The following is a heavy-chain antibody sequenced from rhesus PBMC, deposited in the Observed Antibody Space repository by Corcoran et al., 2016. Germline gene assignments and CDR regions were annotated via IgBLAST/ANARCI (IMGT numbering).Heavy chain of an antibody. CDR2: INGNSVST. D-gene: IGHD4-29*01. J-gene: IGHJ4*01. V-gene: IGHV4-80*01. Sequence: QVQLLESGPGLVNHSETLSLTCAVSGASIRSYWWSWLRQPPGQGLEGIWEINGNSVSTYYNPSLKSRVTMSKDASKNQFSLKLSSVTAADTAVYYCARDQGYGSTKYYFDYWGQGVLVTVSS. CDR1: GASIRSYW. CDR3: ARDQGYGSTKYYFDY.